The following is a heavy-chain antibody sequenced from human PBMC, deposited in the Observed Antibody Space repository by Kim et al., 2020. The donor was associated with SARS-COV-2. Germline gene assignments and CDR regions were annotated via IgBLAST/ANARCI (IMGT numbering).Heavy chain of an antibody. CDR1: GFTFRNYG. J-gene: IGHJ6*02. Sequence: GGSLRLSCAASGFTFRNYGMGWVRQGRGYGGEWVSAISHTGDSTYYADSVTGRFTISRDNSKSTLYLQMNSLRADDTAVYYCAKEAAATYYTMDVWGQGTTVTVSS. V-gene: IGHV3-23*01. CDR3: AKEAAATYYTMDV. D-gene: IGHD6-13*01. CDR2: ISHTGDST.